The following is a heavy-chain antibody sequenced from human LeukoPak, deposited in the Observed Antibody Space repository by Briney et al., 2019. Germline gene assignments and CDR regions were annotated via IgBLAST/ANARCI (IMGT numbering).Heavy chain of an antibody. CDR2: IYYSGST. V-gene: IGHV4-59*01. Sequence: PSETLSLTCTVSGDSISSYYWGWIRQPPGKGLEWIGYIYYSGSTNYNPSLKGRVTISVDTSKNQFSLKLSSVTAADTAVYYCARVVRTSLRHYMDVWGKGTTVTVSS. J-gene: IGHJ6*03. CDR3: ARVVRTSLRHYMDV. D-gene: IGHD1-14*01. CDR1: GDSISSYY.